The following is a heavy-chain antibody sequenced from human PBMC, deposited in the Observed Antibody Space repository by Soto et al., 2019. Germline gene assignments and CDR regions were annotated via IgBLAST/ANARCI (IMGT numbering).Heavy chain of an antibody. Sequence: PGQLLKISCAASGFSFGSYALSWIRQAPGKGLEWVSTISGSDGKTFYADSVKGRFSISRDTSQNTLYLQMNSLRADDTAIYYCARWSYLDYWGQGTRVTVSS. V-gene: IGHV3-23*01. D-gene: IGHD3-3*01. CDR1: GFSFGSYA. CDR3: ARWSYLDY. CDR2: ISGSDGKT. J-gene: IGHJ4*02.